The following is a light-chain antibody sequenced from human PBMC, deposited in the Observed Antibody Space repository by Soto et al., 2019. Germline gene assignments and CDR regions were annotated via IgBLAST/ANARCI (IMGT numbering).Light chain of an antibody. V-gene: IGKV3-15*01. J-gene: IGKJ5*01. CDR2: GAS. Sequence: ERVMTQSASTLSVSPGGRATLSCGASQSISSNLAWYQQKPGQAPRLLIYGASTRATDIPDRFSGSGYGTEFNLTISRLESEDFAVYYCQQYNSWPRTFGQGTRLEIK. CDR1: QSISSN. CDR3: QQYNSWPRT.